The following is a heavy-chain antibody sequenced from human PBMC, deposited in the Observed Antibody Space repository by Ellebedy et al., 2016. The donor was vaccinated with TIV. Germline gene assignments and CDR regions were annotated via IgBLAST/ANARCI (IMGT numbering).Heavy chain of an antibody. CDR1: GHTLMELS. D-gene: IGHD5-18*01. CDR3: AAVRKQIWFPNWFDP. Sequence: ASVKVSCKASGHTLMELSMHRVRQAPGKGLEWVGGFDPEHGSAIYAQTFQGRVTITEDTSTDTVYMELSSMRSEDPAVYYGAAVRKQIWFPNWFDPWGQGTLVIVSS. V-gene: IGHV1-24*01. CDR2: FDPEHGSA. J-gene: IGHJ5*02.